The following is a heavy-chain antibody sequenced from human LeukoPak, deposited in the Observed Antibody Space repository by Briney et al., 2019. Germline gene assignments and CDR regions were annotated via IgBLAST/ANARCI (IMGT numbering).Heavy chain of an antibody. CDR3: ARHSSGGVAPDFDF. CDR2: IYYSGSS. J-gene: IGHJ4*02. Sequence: SETLSLTCTVSGGSMSAYYWSWIRQSPGKGLEWIGYIYYSGSSNSNPSLKSRVTLSVDTLKNQFSLKLSSVTAADTAMYYCARHSSGGVAPDFDFWGQGTLVTVSS. D-gene: IGHD3-16*01. V-gene: IGHV4-59*08. CDR1: GGSMSAYY.